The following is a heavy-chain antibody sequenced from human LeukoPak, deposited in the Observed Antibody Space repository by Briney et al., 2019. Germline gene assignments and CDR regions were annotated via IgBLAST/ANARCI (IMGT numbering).Heavy chain of an antibody. D-gene: IGHD3-3*01. V-gene: IGHV4-34*01. CDR2: INHSGST. CDR3: ARGGIFGVVKKIKNYFDY. J-gene: IGHJ4*02. CDR1: GGSFSGYY. Sequence: SETLSLTCAVYGGSFSGYYWSWIRQPPEKGLEWIGEINHSGSTNYNPSLKSRVTISVDTSKNQFSLKLSSVTAADTAVYYCARGGIFGVVKKIKNYFDYWGQGTLVTVSS.